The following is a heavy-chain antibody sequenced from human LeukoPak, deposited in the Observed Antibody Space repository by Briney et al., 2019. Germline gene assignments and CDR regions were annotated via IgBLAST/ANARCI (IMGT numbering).Heavy chain of an antibody. J-gene: IGHJ6*02. CDR2: INPNSGGT. V-gene: IGHV1-2*02. CDR1: GYTFTGYY. CDR3: ARDREYLYYYYGMDV. D-gene: IGHD2/OR15-2a*01. Sequence: ASVKVSCKAPGYTFTGYYMHWVRQAPGQGLEWMGWINPNSGGTNYAQKFQGRVTMTRDTSISTAYMELSRLSSDDTAVYYCARDREYLYYYYGMDVWGQGTTVTVSS.